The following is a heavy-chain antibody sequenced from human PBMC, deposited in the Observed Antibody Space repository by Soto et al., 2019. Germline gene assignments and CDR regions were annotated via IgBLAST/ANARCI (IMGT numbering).Heavy chain of an antibody. V-gene: IGHV4-30-2*01. J-gene: IGHJ4*02. D-gene: IGHD3-22*01. CDR2: IYHSGST. Sequence: QLQLQESGSGLVKPSQTLSLTCAVSGGSISSGGYSWSWIRQPPGKGLEWIGYIYHSGSTYYNPSLKSRVTISVDRSKNQFSLKLSSVTAADTAVYYCARGQYYYDSSGYYLTPYYFDYWCQGTLVTVSS. CDR1: GGSISSGGYS. CDR3: ARGQYYYDSSGYYLTPYYFDY.